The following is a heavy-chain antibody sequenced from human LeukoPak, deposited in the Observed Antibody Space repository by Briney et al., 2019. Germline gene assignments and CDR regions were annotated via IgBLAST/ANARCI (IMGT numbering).Heavy chain of an antibody. CDR3: ARDGDYYDSSGYYYGAFDI. Sequence: GGSLRLSCAASGFTFSSYSMNWVRQAPGKGLEWVSSISSSSSYIYYADSVKGRFTISRDNAKNSLYLQMNSLRAEDTVVYYCARDGDYYDSSGYYYGAFDIWGQGTMVTVSS. V-gene: IGHV3-21*01. CDR1: GFTFSSYS. CDR2: ISSSSSYI. D-gene: IGHD3-22*01. J-gene: IGHJ3*02.